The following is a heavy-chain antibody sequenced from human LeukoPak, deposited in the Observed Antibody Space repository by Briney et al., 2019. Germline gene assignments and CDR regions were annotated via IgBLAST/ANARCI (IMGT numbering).Heavy chain of an antibody. CDR3: ARDLAVAGTGSDY. CDR2: IKQDGSGK. V-gene: IGHV3-7*03. J-gene: IGHJ4*02. CDR1: GFTFSSYW. Sequence: PGGSLRLSCAASGFTFSSYWMSWVRQAPGKGLEWVANIKQDGSGKYYVDSVKGRFTISRDNAKNSLYLQMNSLRAEDTAVYYCARDLAVAGTGSDYWGQGTLVTVSS. D-gene: IGHD6-19*01.